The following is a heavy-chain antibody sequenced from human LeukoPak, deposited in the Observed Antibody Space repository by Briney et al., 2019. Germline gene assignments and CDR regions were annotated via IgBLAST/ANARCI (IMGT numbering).Heavy chain of an antibody. D-gene: IGHD4-17*01. V-gene: IGHV1-2*02. Sequence: ASVKVSCKASGYTFTGYYIHWVRQAPGQGLEWMGWIDPNSDVTKYAQKFQGRVTVTRDTSISTAYMELIRLSSDDTAVYYCARGYGAQPHYDYWGQGTLVTVSS. CDR2: IDPNSDVT. CDR1: GYTFTGYY. J-gene: IGHJ4*02. CDR3: ARGYGAQPHYDY.